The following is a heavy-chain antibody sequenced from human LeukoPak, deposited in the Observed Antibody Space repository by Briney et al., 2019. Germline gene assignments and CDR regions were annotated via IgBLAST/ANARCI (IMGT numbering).Heavy chain of an antibody. CDR1: GFTFSSYA. D-gene: IGHD6-13*01. CDR3: AIYQQQPRLGSDY. Sequence: GGSLRLSCATSGFTFSSYAMSWVRQAPGKGLEWVSGIGASGGSTYYADSVKGRFTISRDNSKNTLSLQVNSLRVDDTAIYYCAIYQQQPRLGSDYWGQGTLVTVSS. V-gene: IGHV3-23*01. CDR2: IGASGGST. J-gene: IGHJ4*02.